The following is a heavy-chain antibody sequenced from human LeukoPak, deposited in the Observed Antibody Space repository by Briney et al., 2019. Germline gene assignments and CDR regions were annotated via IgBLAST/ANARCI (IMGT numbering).Heavy chain of an antibody. CDR3: ARDGHAYGRGSPHY. CDR1: GFTFSDYY. Sequence: PGGSLRLSCAASGFTFSDYYMSWIRQAPGKGLEWVSYISGSGSTKYYAGSVKGRFTISRDNAKNSYLQMNSLRAEDTAIYYCARDGHAYGRGSPHYWGQGTLVTVSS. CDR2: ISGSGSTK. J-gene: IGHJ4*02. V-gene: IGHV3-11*01. D-gene: IGHD3-10*01.